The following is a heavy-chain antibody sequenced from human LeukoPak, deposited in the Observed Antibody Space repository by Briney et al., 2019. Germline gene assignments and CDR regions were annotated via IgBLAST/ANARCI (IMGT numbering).Heavy chain of an antibody. CDR1: GFTFSSYA. J-gene: IGHJ4*02. V-gene: IGHV3-23*01. CDR2: ISGSGGST. D-gene: IGHD3-22*01. CDR3: AKDPRPNHYDSSGYQGPRGY. Sequence: GGSLRLSCAASGFTFSSYAMSWVRQAPGKGLEWVSAISGSGGSTYYADSVKGRFTISRDNSKNTLYLQMNSLRAEDTAVYYCAKDPRPNHYDSSGYQGPRGYWGQGTLVTVSS.